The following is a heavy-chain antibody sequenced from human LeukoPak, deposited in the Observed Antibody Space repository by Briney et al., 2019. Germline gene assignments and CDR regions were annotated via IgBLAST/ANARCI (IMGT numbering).Heavy chain of an antibody. CDR1: GYTLTVYY. D-gene: IGHD5-18*01. CDR2: INPNSGDT. V-gene: IGHV1-2*06. J-gene: IGHJ4*01. CDR3: AREGSGYTYGRGSYFDY. Sequence: GASVTVSCKASGYTLTVYYIHWVRQAPGQGLEWMGRINPNSGDTNFAQKFQGRVTMTRDTSISTAYTDLSGLRPDDTAVYYCAREGSGYTYGRGSYFDYWGHGILVTVSS.